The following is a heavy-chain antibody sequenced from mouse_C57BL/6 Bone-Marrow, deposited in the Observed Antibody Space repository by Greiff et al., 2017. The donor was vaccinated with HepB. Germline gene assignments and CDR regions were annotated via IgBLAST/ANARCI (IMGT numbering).Heavy chain of an antibody. V-gene: IGHV1-80*01. Sequence: VQLQQSGAELVKPGASVKISCKASGYAFSSYWMNWVKQRPGKGLEWIGQIYPGDGDTNYNGKFKGKATLTADKSSSTAYMQLSSLTSEDSAVYFCAREGFITTVVAPTMDYWGQGTSVTVSS. CDR2: IYPGDGDT. D-gene: IGHD1-1*01. CDR3: AREGFITTVVAPTMDY. J-gene: IGHJ4*01. CDR1: GYAFSSYW.